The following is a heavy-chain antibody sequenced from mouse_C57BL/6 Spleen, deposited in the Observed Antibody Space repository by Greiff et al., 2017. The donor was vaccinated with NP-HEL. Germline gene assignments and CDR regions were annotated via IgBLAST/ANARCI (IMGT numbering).Heavy chain of an antibody. V-gene: IGHV1-64*01. CDR1: GYTFTSYW. Sequence: QVQLQQPGAELVKPGASVKLSCKASGYTFTSYWMHWVKQRPGQGLEWIGMIHPNSGSTNYNEKFKSKATLTVDKSSSTAYMQLSSLTSEDSAVYYCAILRQLRLRDAMDYWGQGTSVTVSS. J-gene: IGHJ4*01. CDR3: AILRQLRLRDAMDY. CDR2: IHPNSGST. D-gene: IGHD3-2*02.